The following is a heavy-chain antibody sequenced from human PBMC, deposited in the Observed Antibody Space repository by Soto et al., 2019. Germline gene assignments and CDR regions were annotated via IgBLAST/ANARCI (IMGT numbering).Heavy chain of an antibody. Sequence: QVQLVQPGAEVKKPGASVKFSCKASGYIFTNFYIHWVRQAPGQGLEWIGMINPNGGSTNYAQNFQGRVTMTRDTSTSTVYMDLSSLRSEVTAVYYCTRGLASGDYWGQGTLITVSS. CDR1: GYIFTNFY. V-gene: IGHV1-46*03. D-gene: IGHD6-6*01. J-gene: IGHJ4*02. CDR3: TRGLASGDY. CDR2: INPNGGST.